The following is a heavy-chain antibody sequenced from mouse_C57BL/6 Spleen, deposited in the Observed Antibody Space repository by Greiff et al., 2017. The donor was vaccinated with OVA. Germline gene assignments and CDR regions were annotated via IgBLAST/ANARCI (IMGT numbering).Heavy chain of an antibody. V-gene: IGHV1-9*01. D-gene: IGHD4-1*02. CDR1: GYTFTGYW. Sequence: QVQLQQSGAELMKPGASVKLSCKATGYTFTGYWIEWVKQRPGHGLEWIGEILPGSGSTNYNEKFKGKATFTADTSSNTAYMQISSLTTEDSAIYYCARIQLGAWFAYWGQGTLVTVSA. J-gene: IGHJ3*01. CDR2: ILPGSGST. CDR3: ARIQLGAWFAY.